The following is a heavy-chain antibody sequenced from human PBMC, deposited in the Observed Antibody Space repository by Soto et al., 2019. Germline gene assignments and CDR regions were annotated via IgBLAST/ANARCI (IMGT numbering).Heavy chain of an antibody. V-gene: IGHV3-21*06. D-gene: IGHD3-22*01. CDR2: ITISSSSK. Sequence: GGSLRLSCAASGFTFSRYSMNWVRQAPGKGLEWVSSITISSSSKTYADSVRGRFTISREHAKNSVFMQMDSLRAEDTAVYFCARVYYYDSNGYSRLDFWGQGTLVTVSS. CDR3: ARVYYYDSNGYSRLDF. J-gene: IGHJ4*02. CDR1: GFTFSRYS.